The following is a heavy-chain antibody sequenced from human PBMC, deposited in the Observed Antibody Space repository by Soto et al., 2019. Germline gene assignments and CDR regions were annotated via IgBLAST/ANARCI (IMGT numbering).Heavy chain of an antibody. V-gene: IGHV4-39*01. Sequence: QLQLQESGPGRVKPSETLSLTCTVSGDSITNNDYYWDWIRQSPGRGLEWIGSIYYDGTTYYNPSLKMRVSMSVDTSRNQFSVKLNSVTATDTAMYFCARHRGGAFSQRYFDYWGQGTLVTVSS. CDR2: IYYDGTT. CDR3: ARHRGGAFSQRYFDY. J-gene: IGHJ4*02. CDR1: GDSITNNDYY. D-gene: IGHD1-26*01.